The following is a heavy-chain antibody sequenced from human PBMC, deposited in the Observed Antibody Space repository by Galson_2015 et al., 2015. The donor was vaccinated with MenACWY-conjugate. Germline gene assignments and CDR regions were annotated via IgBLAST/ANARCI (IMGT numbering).Heavy chain of an antibody. Sequence: SLRICCEASGFTFSSYWMHWVRQGPGKGLVWVSRTNRDGSSTNYADSVKGRFTISRDNAKNTLYLQMNSLRAEDTAVYYCARGGQGLAAAEDNWFDPWGQGTLVTVSS. J-gene: IGHJ5*02. D-gene: IGHD6-13*01. CDR3: ARGGQGLAAAEDNWFDP. V-gene: IGHV3-74*01. CDR1: GFTFSSYW. CDR2: TNRDGSST.